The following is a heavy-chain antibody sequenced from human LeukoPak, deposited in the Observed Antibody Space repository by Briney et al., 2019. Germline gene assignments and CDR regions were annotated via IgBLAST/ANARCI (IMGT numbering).Heavy chain of an antibody. J-gene: IGHJ4*02. D-gene: IGHD3-22*01. Sequence: GGSLRLSCAGSGFALKSYSLTWVRQAPGKGLEWVSSISSTSAYIHYADSVKGRFTISRDNVDNVVYLEMNSLGAEDTAVYYCARDLSPITMIVAWGQGTLVTVSS. CDR3: ARDLSPITMIVA. CDR2: ISSTSAYI. CDR1: GFALKSYS. V-gene: IGHV3-21*01.